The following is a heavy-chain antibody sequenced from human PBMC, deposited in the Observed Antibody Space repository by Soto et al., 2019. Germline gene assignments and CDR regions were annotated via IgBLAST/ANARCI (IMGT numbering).Heavy chain of an antibody. CDR2: IYYSGST. V-gene: IGHV4-30-4*01. Sequence: SETLSLTCTVSGGSISSGDYYWSWIRQPPGKGLEWIGYIYYSGSTYYNPSLKSRVTISVDTSKNQFSLKLSSVTAADTALYYCARVSRFLEWLFFFDYWGQGTLVTVSS. D-gene: IGHD3-3*01. J-gene: IGHJ4*02. CDR3: ARVSRFLEWLFFFDY. CDR1: GGSISSGDYY.